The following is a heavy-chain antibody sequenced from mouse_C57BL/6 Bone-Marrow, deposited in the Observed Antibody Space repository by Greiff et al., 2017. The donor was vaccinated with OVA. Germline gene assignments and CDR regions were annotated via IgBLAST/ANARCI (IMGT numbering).Heavy chain of an antibody. D-gene: IGHD1-1*01. V-gene: IGHV1-26*01. CDR2: INPNNGGT. J-gene: IGHJ4*01. CDR1: GYTFTDYY. Sequence: EVQLQQSGPELVKPGASVKISCKASGYTFTDYYMNWVKQSHGKSLEWIGDINPNNGGTSYNQKFKGKATLTVDKSSSTAYMELRSLTSEDSAVYYCARMDYYGSSRKDYAMDYWGQGTSVTVSS. CDR3: ARMDYYGSSRKDYAMDY.